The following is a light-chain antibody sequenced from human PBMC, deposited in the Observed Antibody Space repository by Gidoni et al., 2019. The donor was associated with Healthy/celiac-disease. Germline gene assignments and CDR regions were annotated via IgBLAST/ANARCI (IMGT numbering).Light chain of an antibody. CDR2: SNN. V-gene: IGLV1-44*01. Sequence: SVLTQPPSASGTPGQRVTISCSGSSSNIGSNTVNWYQQLPGTAPHLLIYSNNQRPSGVPDRFSGSKSGTSASLAISGLQSEDEADYYCAAWDDSLNGFWVFGGGTKLTVL. CDR1: SSNIGSNT. CDR3: AAWDDSLNGFWV. J-gene: IGLJ3*02.